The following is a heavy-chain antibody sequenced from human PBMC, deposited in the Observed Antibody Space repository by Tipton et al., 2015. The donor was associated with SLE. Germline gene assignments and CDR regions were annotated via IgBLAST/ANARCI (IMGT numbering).Heavy chain of an antibody. D-gene: IGHD2-2*01. CDR2: IYTGGNT. V-gene: IGHV4-4*07. CDR1: GGSISRYY. CDR3: VVCSPSSCSYFDY. Sequence: TLSLTCTVSGGSISRYYWGWIRQPAGEGLVWIGRIYTGGNTKYNPPLESRVTLSVDASKDQFSLRLTSVTAADTAVYYCVVCSPSSCSYFDYWGQGRLVTVSS. J-gene: IGHJ4*02.